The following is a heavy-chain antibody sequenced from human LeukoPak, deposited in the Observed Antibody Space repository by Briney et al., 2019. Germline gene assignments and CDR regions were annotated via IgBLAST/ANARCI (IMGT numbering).Heavy chain of an antibody. V-gene: IGHV3-30*02. D-gene: IGHD6-19*01. J-gene: IGHJ4*02. Sequence: GGSLRLSCAASGFTFSSYVMHWVRQAPGKGLEWVAFIRYDGSNKYYADSVKGRFTISRDNSKNTLYLQMNSLRAEDTAVYYCAKTFSSGWALGYWGQGTLVTVSS. CDR3: AKTFSSGWALGY. CDR2: IRYDGSNK. CDR1: GFTFSSYV.